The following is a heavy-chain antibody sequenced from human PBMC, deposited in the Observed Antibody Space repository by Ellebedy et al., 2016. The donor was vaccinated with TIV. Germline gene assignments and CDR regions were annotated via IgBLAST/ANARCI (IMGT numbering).Heavy chain of an antibody. CDR3: ARTDPWQPIDD. CDR2: VYYRGSP. Sequence: MPSETLSLTCGVSGGSVSTTKYYRAWIRQPPGKGLEWIGSVYYRGSPYYNPSFKSRVTLSADTSKNQFSLHLRTVAAAETAVYYCARTDPWQPIDDWGQGILVSVSS. V-gene: IGHV4-39*01. J-gene: IGHJ4*02. D-gene: IGHD2-21*02. CDR1: GGSVSTTKYY.